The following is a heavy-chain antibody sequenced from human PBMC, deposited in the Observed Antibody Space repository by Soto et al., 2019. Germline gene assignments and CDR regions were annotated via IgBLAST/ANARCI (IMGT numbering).Heavy chain of an antibody. Sequence: GGSLRLSCAASGFTFSSYAMSWVRQAPGKGLEWVSAISGSGGSTYYADSVKGRFTISRDNSKNTLYLQMNSLRAEDTAVYYCAKVPPGETGNLDYYYYVDVWGKGTTVTVSS. CDR3: AKVPPGETGNLDYYYYVDV. D-gene: IGHD1-1*01. CDR1: GFTFSSYA. J-gene: IGHJ6*03. V-gene: IGHV3-23*01. CDR2: ISGSGGST.